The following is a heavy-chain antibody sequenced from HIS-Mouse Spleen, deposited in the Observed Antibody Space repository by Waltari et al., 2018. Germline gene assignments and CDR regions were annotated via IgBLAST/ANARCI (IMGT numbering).Heavy chain of an antibody. D-gene: IGHD2-21*02. J-gene: IGHJ5*02. CDR3: ARKRTASGWFDP. CDR1: GGSISSSSYY. V-gene: IGHV4-39*01. Sequence: HLQLQESDSGLVKPSETLSLTCTVSGGSISSSSYYWGWIRQPPGKGLEWIGSIYYSGSTYYNPSLKSRVTISVDTSKNQFSLKLSSVTAADTAVYYCARKRTASGWFDPWGQGTLVTVSS. CDR2: IYYSGST.